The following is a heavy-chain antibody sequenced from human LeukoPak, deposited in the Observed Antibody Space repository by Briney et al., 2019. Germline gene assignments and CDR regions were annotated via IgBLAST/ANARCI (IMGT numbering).Heavy chain of an antibody. CDR2: ISSSGSTI. D-gene: IGHD2-21*02. CDR1: GFTFSDYY. J-gene: IGHJ4*02. CDR3: ARDLEEVVTAIGGDY. V-gene: IGHV3-11*01. Sequence: GGSLRLSCAAPGFTFSDYYMSWIRQAPGKGLEWVSYISSSGSTIYYADSVKGRFTISRDNAKNSLYLQMNSLRAEDTAVYYCARDLEEVVTAIGGDYWGQGTLVTVSS.